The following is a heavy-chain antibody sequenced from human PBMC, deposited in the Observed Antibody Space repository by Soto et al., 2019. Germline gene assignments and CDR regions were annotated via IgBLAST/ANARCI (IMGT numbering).Heavy chain of an antibody. CDR3: AREVGGRSGYYYYYYYYMDV. V-gene: IGHV1-3*01. CDR2: INAGNGNT. Sequence: KVSCKASGYTFTSYAMHWVRQAPGQRLEWMGWINAGNGNTKYSQKFQGRVTITRDTSASTAYMELSSLRSEDTAVYYCAREVGGRSGYYYYYYYYMDVWGKGTTVTVSS. D-gene: IGHD3-3*01. CDR1: GYTFTSYA. J-gene: IGHJ6*03.